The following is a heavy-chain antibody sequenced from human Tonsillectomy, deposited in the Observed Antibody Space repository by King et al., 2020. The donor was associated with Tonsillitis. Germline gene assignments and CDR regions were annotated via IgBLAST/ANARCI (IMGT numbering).Heavy chain of an antibody. Sequence: VQLVQSGPEVKKPGASVKVSCQASGYTFTTYDVKWVRQSNGQGLEWMGWVNPNSHSTGYAQKFEGRATMTTDTSTSTAYLELSSLTSEDTDVYYCARLNILRGGRQHFDLWGQGTLVTVSS. J-gene: IGHJ4*02. D-gene: IGHD1/OR15-1a*01. CDR1: GYTFTTYD. CDR3: ARLNILRGGRQHFDL. V-gene: IGHV1-8*02. CDR2: VNPNSHST.